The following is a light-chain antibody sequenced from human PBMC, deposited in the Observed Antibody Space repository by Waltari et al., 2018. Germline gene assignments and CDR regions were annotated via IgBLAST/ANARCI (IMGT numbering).Light chain of an antibody. V-gene: IGKV3-20*01. J-gene: IGKJ1*01. CDR2: DAS. CDR3: QKYGTRPAT. CDR1: QSVART. Sequence: EAVLTQSPGTLSLSPGERATLACRASQSVARTLAWYQQKPGQAPRLLIYDASIRATGIPDRFSGSGSGKDFSLTISRLEPEDFAVYYCQKYGTRPATFGQGTKVEIK.